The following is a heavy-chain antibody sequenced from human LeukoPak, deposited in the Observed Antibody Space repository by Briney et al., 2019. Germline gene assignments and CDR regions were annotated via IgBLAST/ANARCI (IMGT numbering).Heavy chain of an antibody. CDR2: ISAYNGNT. D-gene: IGHD3-10*01. J-gene: IGHJ3*02. V-gene: IGHV1-18*01. Sequence: GASVKVSCKASGYTFTSYGISCVRQAPGQGVEWMGWISAYNGNTNYAQNLQGRVTMTTDTSTSTAYMELRSLRSDDTAVYYCARARGLLWFGELRPSDAFDIWGQGTMVTVSS. CDR1: GYTFTSYG. CDR3: ARARGLLWFGELRPSDAFDI.